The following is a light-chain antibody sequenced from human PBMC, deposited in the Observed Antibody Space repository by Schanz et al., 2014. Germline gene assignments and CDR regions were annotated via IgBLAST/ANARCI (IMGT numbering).Light chain of an antibody. Sequence: EIVLTQSPGTLSLSPGERATLSCRASQSVRSTYLAWYQQRPAQAPRLLIYASSSRATGIPDRFSGSGSGTDFTLTISRLEPEDFAVYYCQHYSLSPLFGQGTKVDI. CDR1: QSVRSTY. CDR3: QHYSLSPL. J-gene: IGKJ1*01. CDR2: ASS. V-gene: IGKV3-20*01.